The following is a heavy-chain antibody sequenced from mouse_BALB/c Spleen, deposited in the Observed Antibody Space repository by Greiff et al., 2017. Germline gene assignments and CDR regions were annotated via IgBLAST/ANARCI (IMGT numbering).Heavy chain of an antibody. D-gene: IGHD2-1*01. CDR2: INPSNGGT. Sequence: VQLQQSGAELVKPGASVKLSCKASGYTFTSYYMYWVKQRPGQGLEWIGEINPSNGGTNFNEKFKSKATLTVDKSSSTAYMQLSSLTSEDSAVYYCARSYGNYDAMDYWGQGTSVTVSS. CDR3: ARSYGNYDAMDY. V-gene: IGHV1S81*02. CDR1: GYTFTSYY. J-gene: IGHJ4*01.